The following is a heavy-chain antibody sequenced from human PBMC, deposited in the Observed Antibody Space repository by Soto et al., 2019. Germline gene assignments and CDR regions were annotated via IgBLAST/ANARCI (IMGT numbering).Heavy chain of an antibody. J-gene: IGHJ6*02. D-gene: IGHD5-12*01. CDR2: IDWNENK. CDR3: ARDLRRRFGPYSYYGMDV. V-gene: IGHV2-70*11. CDR1: GFSLTTSGMC. Sequence: SGPTLAHPSHALTQTYNVSGFSLTTSGMCVSWIRQPPGKALEGLECIDWNENKYYNTSLMPRLTISMNTSKDRVVLTKSNMDPGDTATYYCARDLRRRFGPYSYYGMDVWGQGTTVTVSS.